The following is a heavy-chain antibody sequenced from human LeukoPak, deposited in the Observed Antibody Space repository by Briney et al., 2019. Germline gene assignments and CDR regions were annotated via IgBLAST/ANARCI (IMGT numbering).Heavy chain of an antibody. CDR1: GYTFTSYY. CDR2: INPSGGST. Sequence: GASVKVSCKASGYTFTSYYIHWVRQAPGQGLEWMGIINPSGGSTTYAQKSRGRVTMTRDTSTSTVYMELSSLRSEDTAVYYCVSFVAAAGKEVDYWGQGTLVTVSS. J-gene: IGHJ4*02. D-gene: IGHD6-13*01. V-gene: IGHV1-46*01. CDR3: VSFVAAAGKEVDY.